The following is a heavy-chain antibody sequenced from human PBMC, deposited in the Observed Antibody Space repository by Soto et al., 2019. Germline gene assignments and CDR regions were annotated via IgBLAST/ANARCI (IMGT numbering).Heavy chain of an antibody. V-gene: IGHV4-39*01. CDR3: SAVAEEFYYYYYGMDV. D-gene: IGHD6-19*01. J-gene: IGHJ6*02. CDR2: IYYSGST. CDR1: GGSISSSSYY. Sequence: KPSETLSLTCTVSGGSISSSSYYWGWIRQPPGKGLEWIGSIYYSGSTYYNPSLKSRVTISVDTSKNQFSLKLSSVTAADTAVYYCSAVAEEFYYYYYGMDVWGQGTTVTVSS.